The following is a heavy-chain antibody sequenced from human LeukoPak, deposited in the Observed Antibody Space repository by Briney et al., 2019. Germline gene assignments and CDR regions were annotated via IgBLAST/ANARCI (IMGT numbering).Heavy chain of an antibody. Sequence: GGTLRLSCAASGFTFSSYGMSWVRQAPGKGLEWVSAISGSGGSTYYADSVKGRFTISRDNSKNTLYLQMNSLRAEDTAVYYCAKLYSSSWYYFDYWGQGTLVTVSS. CDR2: ISGSGGST. CDR3: AKLYSSSWYYFDY. J-gene: IGHJ4*02. D-gene: IGHD6-13*01. V-gene: IGHV3-23*01. CDR1: GFTFSSYG.